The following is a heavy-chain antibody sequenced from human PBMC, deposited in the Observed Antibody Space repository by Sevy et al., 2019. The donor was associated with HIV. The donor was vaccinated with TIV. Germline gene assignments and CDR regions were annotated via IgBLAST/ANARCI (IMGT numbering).Heavy chain of an antibody. Sequence: GGSLRLSCAASGFTVSSSYMTWVRQPPGKGLEWVSVIYSGGSTYYADSVKGRFTISRDNSKNTLYLQMHNLRADDTAVYYCARGRGVFGAVAINWFDPWGQGALVTVSS. CDR2: IYSGGST. D-gene: IGHD3-3*01. CDR1: GFTVSSSY. CDR3: ARGRGVFGAVAINWFDP. V-gene: IGHV3-53*01. J-gene: IGHJ5*02.